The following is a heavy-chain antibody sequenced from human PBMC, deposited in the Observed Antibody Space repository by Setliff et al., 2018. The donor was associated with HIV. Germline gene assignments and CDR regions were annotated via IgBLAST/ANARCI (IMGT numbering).Heavy chain of an antibody. CDR1: GGTFSSFG. D-gene: IGHD3-10*01. J-gene: IGHJ4*01. V-gene: IGHV1-69*05. Sequence: SVKVSCKASGGTFSSFGIIWVRQAPGQGLEWVGGIIPLFGTANYAQKFQGRVTITSDRSVSTAYMELSSLRSDDTAVYFCARGALLAVFDFDYWGHGTLVTVSS. CDR3: ARGALLAVFDFDY. CDR2: IIPLFGTA.